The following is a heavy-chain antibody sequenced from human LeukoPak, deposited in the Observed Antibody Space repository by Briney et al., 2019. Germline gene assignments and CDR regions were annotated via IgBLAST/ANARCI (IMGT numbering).Heavy chain of an antibody. CDR2: ISLSGGST. V-gene: IGHV3-23*01. CDR3: ATHPKISNQGY. D-gene: IGHD1-14*01. J-gene: IGHJ4*02. CDR1: GFIFSTVA. Sequence: GGSLRLSWAAYGFIFSTVAMRWVRQAPGKGLESLSPISLSGGSTTYAAFANRPFSISRDNSRNTLYLQMNSLRAEDTAVYYCATHPKISNQGYWGQGTLVTVSS.